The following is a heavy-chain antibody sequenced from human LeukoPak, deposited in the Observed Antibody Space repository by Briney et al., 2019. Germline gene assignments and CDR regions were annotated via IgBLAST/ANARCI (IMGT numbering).Heavy chain of an antibody. J-gene: IGHJ5*02. CDR1: GYSIISGFS. Sequence: PSETLSLTCTVSGYSIISGFSWGWFRQSPGKVLGWLGAISYNGITDYNPSLKSRVTISRDTSKNQFSLRLTSVTAADAALYFCAREGAVPGIDPWGQGTLVTVSS. V-gene: IGHV4-38-2*02. D-gene: IGHD3-16*01. CDR3: AREGAVPGIDP. CDR2: ISYNGIT.